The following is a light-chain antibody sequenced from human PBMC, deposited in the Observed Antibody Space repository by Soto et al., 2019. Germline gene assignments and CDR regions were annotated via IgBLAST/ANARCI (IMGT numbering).Light chain of an antibody. CDR2: GAS. Sequence: EIVLTQSPGTLSLSPGERGTLSCRASQTVSGSYVAWYQQKPGQAPRLLIYGASSRATGIPDRFSGSGSGTDFTLTISRLEPEDFAVYYCQQYGSSLPWTFGQGTKVDIK. CDR1: QTVSGSY. CDR3: QQYGSSLPWT. V-gene: IGKV3-20*01. J-gene: IGKJ1*01.